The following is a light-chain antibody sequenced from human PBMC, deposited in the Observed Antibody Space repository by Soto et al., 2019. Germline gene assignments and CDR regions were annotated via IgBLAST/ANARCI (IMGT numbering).Light chain of an antibody. Sequence: EIVLTHSPATLSLSPGERATLSCSASQSVSSYLAWYQQKPGQAPRLLIYGASSRATGIPDRFSGSGSGTDFTLTISRLEPEDFAVYYCQQYGSSPRTFGQGTKVDIK. V-gene: IGKV3-20*01. J-gene: IGKJ1*01. CDR1: QSVSSY. CDR2: GAS. CDR3: QQYGSSPRT.